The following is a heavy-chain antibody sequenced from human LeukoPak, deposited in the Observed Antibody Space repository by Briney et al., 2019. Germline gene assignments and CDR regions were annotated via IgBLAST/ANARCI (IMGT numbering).Heavy chain of an antibody. Sequence: PSETLSLTCTVSGGSISSSSYYWGWIRQPPGKGLEWIGSIYYSGSTYYNPSLKSRVTISVDTSKNQFSLKLSSVTAADTAVYYCARHVGSEVRSGWYYYYYMDVWGKGTTVTVSS. CDR2: IYYSGST. V-gene: IGHV4-39*01. D-gene: IGHD6-19*01. CDR1: GGSISSSSYY. J-gene: IGHJ6*03. CDR3: ARHVGSEVRSGWYYYYYMDV.